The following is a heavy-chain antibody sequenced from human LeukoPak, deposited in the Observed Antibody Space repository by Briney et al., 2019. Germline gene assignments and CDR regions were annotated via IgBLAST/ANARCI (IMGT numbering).Heavy chain of an antibody. CDR2: IIPIFGTA. CDR1: GGTFSSYA. J-gene: IGHJ4*02. Sequence: ASVKVSCKASGGTFSSYAISWVRQAPGQGLEWMGGIIPIFGTANYAQKFQGGVTITADESTSTAYMELSSLRSEDTAVYYCATTYYDFWSGYSLGRPPGSKTPSYFDYWGQGTLVTVSS. CDR3: ATTYYDFWSGYSLGRPPGSKTPSYFDY. D-gene: IGHD3-3*01. V-gene: IGHV1-69*13.